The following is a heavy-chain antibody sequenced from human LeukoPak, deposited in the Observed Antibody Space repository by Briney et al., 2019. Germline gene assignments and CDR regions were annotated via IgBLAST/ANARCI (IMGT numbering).Heavy chain of an antibody. CDR2: IIPIFGTA. CDR1: GGTFSSYA. V-gene: IGHV1-69*01. CDR3: ARSATYHHDSSGLYYFDY. Sequence: ASVKVSCKASGGTFSSYAISWVRQAPGQGLEWMGGIIPIFGTANYAQKFQGRVTITADESTSTAYMELSSLRSEDTAVYYCARSATYHHDSSGLYYFDYWGQGTLVTVSS. D-gene: IGHD3-22*01. J-gene: IGHJ4*02.